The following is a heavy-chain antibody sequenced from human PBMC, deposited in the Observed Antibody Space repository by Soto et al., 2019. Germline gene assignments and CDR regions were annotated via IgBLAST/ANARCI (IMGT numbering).Heavy chain of an antibody. D-gene: IGHD6-6*01. CDR3: AKQVRDGTSSPYIFDY. CDR2: ISTSAGNT. CDR1: EFTFSSYA. V-gene: IGHV3-23*01. J-gene: IGHJ4*02. Sequence: EVHLLESGGGLVQPGGSLRLSCAASEFTFSSYAMTWVRLAPGKGLEWVSSISTSAGNTYYADSVKGRFTISRDNSKNTLYLQMNSLRADDTAVYYCAKQVRDGTSSPYIFDYWGQGSLVTVSS.